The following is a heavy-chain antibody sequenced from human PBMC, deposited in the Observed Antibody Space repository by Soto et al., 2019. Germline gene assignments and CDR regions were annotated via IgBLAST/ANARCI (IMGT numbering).Heavy chain of an antibody. Sequence: GGSLRLSCAASGFTFDDYAMHWVRQAPGKGLEWVSLISWDGGSTYYADSVKGRFTISRDNSKNTLYLQMNSLRAEDTAVYYCAKDMDNYYDSSGYFDYWGQGTLVTVSS. CDR2: ISWDGGST. D-gene: IGHD3-22*01. J-gene: IGHJ4*02. V-gene: IGHV3-43D*04. CDR3: AKDMDNYYDSSGYFDY. CDR1: GFTFDDYA.